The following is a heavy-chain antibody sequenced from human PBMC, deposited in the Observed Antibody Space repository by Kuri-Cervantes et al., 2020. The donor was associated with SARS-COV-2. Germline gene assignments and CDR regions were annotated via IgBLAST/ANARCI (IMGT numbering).Heavy chain of an antibody. Sequence: LSLTCAASGFSVSDSQMSWVRQAPGKGLEWVSAISGSGGSTYYADSVKGRFTISRDNSKNTLYLQMNSLRAEDTAVYYCAKDQARYDYVWGSPDYWGQGTLVTVSS. CDR3: AKDQARYDYVWGSPDY. D-gene: IGHD3-16*01. CDR2: ISGSGGST. V-gene: IGHV3-23*01. J-gene: IGHJ4*02. CDR1: GFSVSDSQ.